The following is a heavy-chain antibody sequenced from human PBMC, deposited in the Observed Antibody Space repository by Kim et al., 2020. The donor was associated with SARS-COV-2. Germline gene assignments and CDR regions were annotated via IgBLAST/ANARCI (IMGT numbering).Heavy chain of an antibody. Sequence: GGSLRLSCTTSGFTFTGHAMSWVRQAPGKGLEWVSSIDGSDGTTYYVDSVKGRFSISRDDYKNTLYLQMSALRADDTAAYYCLKGGWGWIWDYWGQGTLVTVSS. J-gene: IGHJ4*02. CDR3: LKGGWGWIWDY. CDR2: IDGSDGTT. CDR1: GFTFTGHA. D-gene: IGHD2-21*01. V-gene: IGHV3-23*01.